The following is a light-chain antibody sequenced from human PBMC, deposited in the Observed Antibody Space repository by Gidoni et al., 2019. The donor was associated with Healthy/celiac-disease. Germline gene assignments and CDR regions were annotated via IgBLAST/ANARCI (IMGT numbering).Light chain of an antibody. CDR1: QGLSND. CDR3: LQHNSYPLT. V-gene: IGKV1-17*01. J-gene: IGKJ4*01. CDR2: AAS. Sequence: DIQMTQSPSSLSASEGDRVTLTCRASQGLSNDLAWYQQKPGKAPKRLIYAASTWHSGVPSRFSGSGSGTEFTLTISSLQPEDFAAYYCLQHNSYPLTFGQGTKVEIK.